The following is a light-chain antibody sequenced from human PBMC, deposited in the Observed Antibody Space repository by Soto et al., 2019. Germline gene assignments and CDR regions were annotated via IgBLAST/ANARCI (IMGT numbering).Light chain of an antibody. CDR3: CSYAGSYNYV. CDR1: SSNVGGYDY. Sequence: QSVLTQPRSVSGSPGQSVTISCTGASSNVGGYDYVSWYQQHPGKAPKLMIYDVSKRPSGVPDRFSGYKSGNTASLTISGLQAEDEADYYCCSYAGSYNYVFGTGTQLTVL. V-gene: IGLV2-11*01. CDR2: DVS. J-gene: IGLJ1*01.